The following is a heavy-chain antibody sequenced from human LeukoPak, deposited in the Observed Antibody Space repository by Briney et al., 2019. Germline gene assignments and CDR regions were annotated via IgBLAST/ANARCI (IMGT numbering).Heavy chain of an antibody. V-gene: IGHV3-11*04. D-gene: IGHD4-23*01. CDR3: ARVRSVGGNPHAFNI. J-gene: IGHJ3*02. CDR2: ISSSGSTI. CDR1: GFTFSDYY. Sequence: KPGGSLRLSCAASGFTFSDYYMSWIRQAPGKGLEWVSYISSSGSTIYYADSVKGRFTISRDNAKNSLYLQMNSLRVEDTALHYCARVRSVGGNPHAFNIWGQGTMVTVSS.